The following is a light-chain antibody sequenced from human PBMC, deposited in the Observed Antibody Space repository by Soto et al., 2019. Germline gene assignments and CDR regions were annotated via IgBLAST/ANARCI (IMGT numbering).Light chain of an antibody. CDR1: QSVSSSY. V-gene: IGKV3-20*01. Sequence: IVLTQSAGTLSLYPGERATLSCRASQSVSSSYLAWYQQKPGQAPRLLIYDASNRASGFPARFSGSGSGTDFTLTISSLQPDDFATYYCQQYNSYPCTLGQGTKVDI. CDR3: QQYNSYPCT. CDR2: DAS. J-gene: IGKJ2*02.